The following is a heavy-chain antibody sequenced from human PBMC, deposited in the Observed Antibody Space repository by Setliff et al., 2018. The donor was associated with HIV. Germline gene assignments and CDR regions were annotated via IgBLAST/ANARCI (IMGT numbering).Heavy chain of an antibody. CDR3: AREILSSSAIDY. V-gene: IGHV3-11*04. Sequence: SCAVSGFTFTNYAMSWIRQAPGKGLEWVSYISSSGTNIYYVDSVKGRFTISRDNAKNSLYLQMNSLRAEDTAVYYCAREILSSSAIDYWGQGTLVTVSS. J-gene: IGHJ4*02. CDR1: GFTFTNYA. CDR2: ISSSGTNI. D-gene: IGHD6-6*01.